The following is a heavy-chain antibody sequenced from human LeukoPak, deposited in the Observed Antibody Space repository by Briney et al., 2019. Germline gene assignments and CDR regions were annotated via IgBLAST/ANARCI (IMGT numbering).Heavy chain of an antibody. J-gene: IGHJ6*03. CDR3: ARDPETDNWNPLYYCYMDV. Sequence: GGSLRLSCAASGFTFSSYSMNWFRQAPGKGLEWVSSISSSSSYIYYADSVKGRFTISRDNAKNSLYLQMNSLRAEDTAVYYCARDPETDNWNPLYYCYMDVWGKGTTVTVSS. CDR2: ISSSSSYI. CDR1: GFTFSSYS. V-gene: IGHV3-21*01. D-gene: IGHD1-20*01.